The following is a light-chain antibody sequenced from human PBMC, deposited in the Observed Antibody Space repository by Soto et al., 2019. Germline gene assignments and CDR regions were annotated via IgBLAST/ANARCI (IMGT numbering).Light chain of an antibody. Sequence: EIVLTQSPGTLSLSPGETATLSCRVSQSVSSAYLAWYQQKPGQAPRLLIYGISSRATGIPDRFRGRGSGTDFTLTISRLEPEDFAVYYCHQYNTSPDTFGQGTNLEI. V-gene: IGKV3-20*01. CDR3: HQYNTSPDT. CDR1: QSVSSAY. CDR2: GIS. J-gene: IGKJ2*01.